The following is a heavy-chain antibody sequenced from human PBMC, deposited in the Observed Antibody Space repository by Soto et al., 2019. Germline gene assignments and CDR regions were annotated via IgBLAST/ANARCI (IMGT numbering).Heavy chain of an antibody. J-gene: IGHJ4*02. CDR1: GGSISSSNW. CDR2: IYHSGST. CDR3: ARRLGYYYDSSGYYGGFDY. V-gene: IGHV4-4*02. Sequence: QVQLQESGPGLVKPSGTLSLTCAVSGGSISSSNWWSWVRQPPGKGLEWIGEIYHSGSTNYNPSLKSRVTIGVDKSKNQFSLKLGSVTAADTAVYYCARRLGYYYDSSGYYGGFDYWGQGTLVTVSS. D-gene: IGHD3-22*01.